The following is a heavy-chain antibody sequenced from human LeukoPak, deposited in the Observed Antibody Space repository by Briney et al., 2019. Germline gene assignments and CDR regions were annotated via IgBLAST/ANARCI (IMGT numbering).Heavy chain of an antibody. CDR1: GYSFTSYW. J-gene: IGHJ4*02. V-gene: IGHV5-51*01. CDR2: IYPGDSDT. Sequence: GESLKISCKGSGYSFTSYWIGWVRQMPGKGLEWMGIIYPGDSDTRYSPSFQGQVTISADKSISTAYLQWSSLKASDTAMYYCARLPPRGYYDSSGYSDYFDYWGQGTLVTVSS. CDR3: ARLPPRGYYDSSGYSDYFDY. D-gene: IGHD3-22*01.